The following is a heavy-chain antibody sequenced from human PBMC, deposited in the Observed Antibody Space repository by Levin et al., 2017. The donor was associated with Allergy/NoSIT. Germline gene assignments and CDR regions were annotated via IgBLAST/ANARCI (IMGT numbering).Heavy chain of an antibody. Sequence: LSLTCAASRFTFSNYGMHWVRQAPGKGLDWVAVISHDGSNKYYADSVKGRFTISRDNSKNTLYLQTNSLRADDTAVYYCAKGVFYCSGGSCTDRGMDVWGQGTTVTVSS. CDR1: RFTFSNYG. CDR2: ISHDGSNK. CDR3: AKGVFYCSGGSCTDRGMDV. J-gene: IGHJ6*02. V-gene: IGHV3-30*18. D-gene: IGHD2-15*01.